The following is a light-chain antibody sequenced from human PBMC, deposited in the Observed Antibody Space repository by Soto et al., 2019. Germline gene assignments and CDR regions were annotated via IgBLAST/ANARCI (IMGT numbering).Light chain of an antibody. V-gene: IGKV3-15*01. CDR1: QSVSSN. CDR2: DAS. J-gene: IGKJ1*01. CDR3: QQSYSTPQT. Sequence: EIVMTQSPATLSVSPGERATLSCRASQSVSSNLAWYQQKPGQAPRLLINDASTRAAGVPARFSGSGSGTDFTLTISSLQPEDFATYYCQQSYSTPQTFGQGTKVDIK.